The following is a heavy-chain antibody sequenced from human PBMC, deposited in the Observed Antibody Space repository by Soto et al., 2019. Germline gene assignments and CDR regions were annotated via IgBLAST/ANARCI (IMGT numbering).Heavy chain of an antibody. Sequence: SVKVSCKASGGTFSSYAISWVRQAPGQGLEWMGGIIPIFGTANYAQKFQGRVTITADESTSTAYMELSSLRSEDTAVYYCARSYSRSTEFSYYYGMDVWGQGTTVTVS. V-gene: IGHV1-69*13. J-gene: IGHJ6*02. CDR3: ARSYSRSTEFSYYYGMDV. CDR2: IIPIFGTA. CDR1: GGTFSSYA. D-gene: IGHD6-6*01.